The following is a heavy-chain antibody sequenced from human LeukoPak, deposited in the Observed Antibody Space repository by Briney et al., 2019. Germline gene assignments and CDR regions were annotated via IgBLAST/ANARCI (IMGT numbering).Heavy chain of an antibody. V-gene: IGHV1-69*06. D-gene: IGHD3-3*01. Sequence: SVKVSCKASGGTFSSYAISWVRQAPGQGLEWMGGIIPIFGTANYAQKFQGRVTITADKSTSTAYMELSRLRSDDTAVYYCARGDRLRFLEWLSTVYYYYYMDVWGKGTTVTVSS. CDR2: IIPIFGTA. CDR3: ARGDRLRFLEWLSTVYYYYYMDV. J-gene: IGHJ6*03. CDR1: GGTFSSYA.